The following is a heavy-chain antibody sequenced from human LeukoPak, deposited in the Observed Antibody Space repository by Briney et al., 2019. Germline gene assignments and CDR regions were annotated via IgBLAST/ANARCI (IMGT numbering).Heavy chain of an antibody. CDR2: INQNGGEK. J-gene: IGHJ4*02. Sequence: GGSLRLSCAASGFTFSSYWMSWVRQAPGKGLEWVANINQNGGEKYYVDSVKGRFTISRDNGKNSLYLQMNSLRAEDTAVYYCARYRHLGYWGQGTLVTVSS. CDR1: GFTFSSYW. CDR3: ARYRHLGY. V-gene: IGHV3-7*01.